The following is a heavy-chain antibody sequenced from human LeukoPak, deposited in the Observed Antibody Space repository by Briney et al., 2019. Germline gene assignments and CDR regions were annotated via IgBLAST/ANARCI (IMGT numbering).Heavy chain of an antibody. Sequence: TSGSTNYTPSLKSRVTMSVDTSKNQFSLKLSSVTAADTAVYYCARDKRGYSGYGNGYFDLWGRGTLVTVSS. V-gene: IGHV4-4*07. J-gene: IGHJ2*01. D-gene: IGHD5-12*01. CDR3: ARDKRGYSGYGNGYFDL. CDR2: TSGST.